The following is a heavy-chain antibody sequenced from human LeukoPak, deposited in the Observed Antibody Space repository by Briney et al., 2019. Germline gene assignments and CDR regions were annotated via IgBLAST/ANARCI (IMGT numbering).Heavy chain of an antibody. Sequence: KPGGSLRLSCAASGFTFSNAWMSWVRQAPGKGLEWVGRIKSKTDGGATDYAAPVKGRFTMSRDDSIHTLYLQKHSVKTQDTAIYYCTTGEDGGSYLTDYWGQGTLVTVSS. D-gene: IGHD1-26*01. V-gene: IGHV3-15*01. CDR2: IKSKTDGGAT. CDR3: TTGEDGGSYLTDY. J-gene: IGHJ4*02. CDR1: GFTFSNAW.